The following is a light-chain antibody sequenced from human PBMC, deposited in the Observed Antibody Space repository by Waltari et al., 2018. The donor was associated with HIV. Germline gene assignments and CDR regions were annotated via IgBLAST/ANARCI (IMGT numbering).Light chain of an antibody. CDR3: CSYAGTYTYV. CDR2: DVN. V-gene: IGLV2-11*01. J-gene: IGLJ1*01. Sequence: QSALTQPRSVSGSPGQSVTISCSGPRTNVGDYNYVSWYQQHPDKAPKLMIFDVNQRPSGVPDRFSGSKSGNTASLTISGLQAEDEADYYCCSYAGTYTYVFGSGTKVTVL. CDR1: RTNVGDYNY.